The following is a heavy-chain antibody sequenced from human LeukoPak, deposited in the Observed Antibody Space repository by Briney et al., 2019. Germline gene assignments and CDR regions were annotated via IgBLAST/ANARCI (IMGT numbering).Heavy chain of an antibody. CDR2: TYYRSKWYN. CDR3: ARDPAIRIAAAKSPGDFDY. J-gene: IGHJ4*02. Sequence: PSQTLSLTCAISGDSVSSNSAAWNWIRQSPSRGLEWLGRTYYRSKWYNDYAVSVKSRITINPDTSKNQFSLQLNSVTPEDTAVYYCARDPAIRIAAAKSPGDFDYWGQGTLVTVSS. CDR1: GDSVSSNSAA. D-gene: IGHD6-13*01. V-gene: IGHV6-1*01.